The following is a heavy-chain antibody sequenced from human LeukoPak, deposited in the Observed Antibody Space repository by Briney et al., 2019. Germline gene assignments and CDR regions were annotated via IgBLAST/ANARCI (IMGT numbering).Heavy chain of an antibody. J-gene: IGHJ4*02. CDR2: IYHRGST. D-gene: IGHD3-3*01. CDR3: ARGAEYYAIWRGYAGYSDY. CDR1: GYSISNGYY. Sequence: SETLSLTCTVSGYSISNGYYWGWIRQPPGRGLEWVGSIYHRGSTYYNPSLRSRVTISLDRSKKKFSLKLASVTAADTAVYFCARGAEYYAIWRGYAGYSDYWGQGISVTVSS. V-gene: IGHV4-38-2*02.